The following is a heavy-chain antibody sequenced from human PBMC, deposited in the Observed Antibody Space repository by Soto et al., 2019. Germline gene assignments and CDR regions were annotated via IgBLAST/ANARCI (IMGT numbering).Heavy chain of an antibody. CDR3: ARVPSSSYHYFDY. V-gene: IGHV3-66*01. CDR2: IYSAGSA. Sequence: XXSLRLACAASGFTVSSYYMRWVRQAPGKGLEWVSVIYSAGSADFADSVKGRFTISRDNSKNTLYLQMSSLRAEDTAVYYCARVPSSSYHYFDYWGQGTLVTVSS. D-gene: IGHD6-13*01. CDR1: GFTVSSYY. J-gene: IGHJ4*02.